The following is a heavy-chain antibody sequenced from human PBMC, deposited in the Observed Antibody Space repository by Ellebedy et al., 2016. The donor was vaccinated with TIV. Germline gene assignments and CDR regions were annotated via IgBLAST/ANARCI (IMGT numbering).Heavy chain of an antibody. J-gene: IGHJ4*02. CDR1: GFTFSSYD. CDR2: ISHDGRNK. CDR3: AKERGQRITLFGVVTEALDS. V-gene: IGHV3-30*09. D-gene: IGHD3-3*01. Sequence: GGSLRLSXTASGFTFSSYDMQWVRQAPGKGLQWVATISHDGRNKDFADSVKGRFAISRDNSKNTLYLQMNSLRAEDTAIYYCAKERGQRITLFGVVTEALDSWGQGTLVTVSS.